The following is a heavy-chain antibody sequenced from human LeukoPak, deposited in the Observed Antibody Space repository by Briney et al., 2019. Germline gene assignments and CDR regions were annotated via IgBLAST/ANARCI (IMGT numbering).Heavy chain of an antibody. Sequence: GGSLRLSCAASGFTFSSYAMSWVRQAPGKGLEWVSAISGSGGSTYYADSVKGRFTISRDNSKNTLYLQMNSVRAEDTAVYYCAREGFGYCSSTSCLNWFDPWGQGTLVTVSS. J-gene: IGHJ5*02. CDR1: GFTFSSYA. CDR3: AREGFGYCSSTSCLNWFDP. D-gene: IGHD2-2*01. CDR2: ISGSGGST. V-gene: IGHV3-23*01.